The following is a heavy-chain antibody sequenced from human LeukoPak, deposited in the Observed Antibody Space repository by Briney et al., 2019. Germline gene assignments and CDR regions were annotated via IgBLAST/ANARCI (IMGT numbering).Heavy chain of an antibody. J-gene: IGHJ3*02. V-gene: IGHV1-3*01. D-gene: IGHD6-25*01. CDR3: ARVYQRVEDRAFDI. Sequence: ASVKVSCKASGYTFTSYAMHWARQAPGQRLEWMGWINAGNGNTKYSQKFQGRVTITRDTSASTAYMELSSLRSEDTAVYYCARVYQRVEDRAFDIWGQGTMVTVSS. CDR2: INAGNGNT. CDR1: GYTFTSYA.